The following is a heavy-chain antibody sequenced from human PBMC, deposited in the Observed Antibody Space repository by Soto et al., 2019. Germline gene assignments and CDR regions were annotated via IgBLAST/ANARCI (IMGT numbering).Heavy chain of an antibody. CDR2: ISSSSTFI. D-gene: IGHD3-16*02. CDR3: ARAPLAKGGPGAIVGYGFEV. Sequence: VGSLRLSCVASAFTLSSYGMNWVRQAPGKGLEWVSFISSSSTFIYYADSVKGRFTISRDNARNSLFLQMNSLKVDDTAVYYCARAPLAKGGPGAIVGYGFEVWGPGTTVTVSS. V-gene: IGHV3-21*01. J-gene: IGHJ6*02. CDR1: AFTLSSYG.